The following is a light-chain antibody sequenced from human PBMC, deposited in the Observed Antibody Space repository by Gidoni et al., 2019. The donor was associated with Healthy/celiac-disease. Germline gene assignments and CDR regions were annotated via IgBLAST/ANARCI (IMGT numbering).Light chain of an antibody. J-gene: IGKJ4*01. Sequence: IVLTQSPATLSLSPGERATLSCRASQSVRSYLAWYQQKPGQAPRLLIYDASNRVTGIQARFSGSGSGTEYTLTISSLEPEDFAVYYCQQRSNWSLTFGGGTKVEIK. V-gene: IGKV3-11*01. CDR1: QSVRSY. CDR2: DAS. CDR3: QQRSNWSLT.